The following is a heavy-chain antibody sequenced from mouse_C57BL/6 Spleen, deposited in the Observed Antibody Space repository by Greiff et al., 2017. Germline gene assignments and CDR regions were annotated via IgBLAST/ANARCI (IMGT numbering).Heavy chain of an antibody. CDR1: GYSITSGYY. CDR3: ARGQIYDGYLFAY. Sequence: EVKLQESGPGLVKPSQSLSLTCSVTGYSITSGYYWNWIRQFPGNKLEWMGYISYDGSNNYNPSLKNRISITRDTSKNQFFLKLNSVTTEDTATYYCARGQIYDGYLFAYWGQGTLVTVSA. D-gene: IGHD2-3*01. CDR2: ISYDGSN. V-gene: IGHV3-6*01. J-gene: IGHJ3*01.